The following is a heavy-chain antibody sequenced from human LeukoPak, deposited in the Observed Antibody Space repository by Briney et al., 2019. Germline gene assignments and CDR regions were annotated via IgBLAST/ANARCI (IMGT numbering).Heavy chain of an antibody. V-gene: IGHV3-53*01. J-gene: IGHJ4*02. D-gene: IGHD3-10*01. CDR1: GFTVSSNY. CDR2: IYSGGST. Sequence: GASLRLSCAASGFTVSSNYMSWVRQAPGKGLEWVSVIYSGGSTYYADSVKGRFTISRDNSKSTLYIQMNSLRAEDTAVYYCARAKPKNMVRGLIMRRESRYYFDYWGQGTLVTVSS. CDR3: ARAKPKNMVRGLIMRRESRYYFDY.